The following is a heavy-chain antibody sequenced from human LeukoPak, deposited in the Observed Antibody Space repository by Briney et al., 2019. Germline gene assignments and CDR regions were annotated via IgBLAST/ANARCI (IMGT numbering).Heavy chain of an antibody. J-gene: IGHJ4*02. D-gene: IGHD3-22*01. Sequence: GGSLRLSCAASGFTVSSNYMSWVRQAPGKGLEWVSAISGSGGSTYYADSVKGRFTISRDNSKNTLYLQMNSLRAEDTAVYYCAKTYDSSGYYVYWGYFDYWGQGTLVTVSS. V-gene: IGHV3-23*01. CDR2: ISGSGGST. CDR3: AKTYDSSGYYVYWGYFDY. CDR1: GFTVSSNY.